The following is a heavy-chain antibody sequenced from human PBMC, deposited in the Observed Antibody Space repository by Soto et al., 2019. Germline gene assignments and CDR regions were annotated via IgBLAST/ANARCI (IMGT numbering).Heavy chain of an antibody. CDR1: GYTFTSYD. D-gene: IGHD6-19*01. Sequence: ASVKLSCKASGYTFTSYDINWVRQATGQGLEWMGWMNPNSGNTGYAQKFQGRVTMTRNTSISTAYMELSSLRSEDTAVYYCARGRGRRGSGWYYGMDVWGQGTTVTVS. V-gene: IGHV1-8*01. CDR2: MNPNSGNT. CDR3: ARGRGRRGSGWYYGMDV. J-gene: IGHJ6*02.